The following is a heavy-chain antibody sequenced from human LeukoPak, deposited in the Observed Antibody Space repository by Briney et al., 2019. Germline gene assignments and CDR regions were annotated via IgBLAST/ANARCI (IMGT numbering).Heavy chain of an antibody. CDR3: ARDGGYSYGYGYYYYYGMDV. J-gene: IGHJ6*02. CDR2: IYSGGST. D-gene: IGHD5-18*01. V-gene: IGHV3-66*01. Sequence: GGSLRLSCAASGFTFSDYYMSWVRQAPGKGLEWVSIIYSGGSTYYADSVKGRFTISRDNSKNTLYLQMNSLRAEDTAVYYCARDGGYSYGYGYYYYYGMDVWGQGTTVTVSS. CDR1: GFTFSDYY.